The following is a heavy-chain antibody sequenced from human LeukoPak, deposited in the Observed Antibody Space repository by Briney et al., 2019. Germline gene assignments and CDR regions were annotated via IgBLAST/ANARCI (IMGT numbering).Heavy chain of an antibody. CDR3: AREDRYSSSWYLFQH. CDR2: LYGGGNT. J-gene: IGHJ1*01. CDR1: GFTLSSDY. Sequence: GGSLRLSCAASGFTLSSDYMSWVRQAPGKGLEWVSVLYGGGNTYYADSVKGRFTISRDNSKNTLYLQMNSLRAEDTAVYYCAREDRYSSSWYLFQHWGQGTLVTVSS. V-gene: IGHV3-53*01. D-gene: IGHD6-13*01.